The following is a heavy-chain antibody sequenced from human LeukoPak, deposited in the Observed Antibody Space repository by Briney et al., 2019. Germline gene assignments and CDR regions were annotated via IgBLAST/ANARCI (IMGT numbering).Heavy chain of an antibody. CDR3: ATLPADLRFLEWLIFDY. V-gene: IGHV1-24*01. CDR1: GYTLTELS. CDR2: FDPEDGET. J-gene: IGHJ4*02. Sequence: ASVKVSCKVSGYTLTELSMHWVRQAPGKGLEWIGGFDPEDGETIYAQKFQGRVTMTEDTSTDTAYMELSSLRSEDTAVYYCATLPADLRFLEWLIFDYWGQGTLVTVSS. D-gene: IGHD3-3*01.